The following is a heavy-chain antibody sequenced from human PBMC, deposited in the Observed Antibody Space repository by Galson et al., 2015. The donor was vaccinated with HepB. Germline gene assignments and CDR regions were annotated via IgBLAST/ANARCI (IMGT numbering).Heavy chain of an antibody. V-gene: IGHV3-66*01. D-gene: IGHD6-19*01. Sequence: SLRLACAASGFTVSSNYMSWVRQAPGKGLEWASVIYSGGSTYYADPVKGRFTIYRDQSKNTLYLQMNSLSAEDTAVYYCARAILSLRIAVAGPVYGMDVWGQGTTVTVSS. J-gene: IGHJ6*02. CDR1: GFTVSSNY. CDR3: ARAILSLRIAVAGPVYGMDV. CDR2: IYSGGST.